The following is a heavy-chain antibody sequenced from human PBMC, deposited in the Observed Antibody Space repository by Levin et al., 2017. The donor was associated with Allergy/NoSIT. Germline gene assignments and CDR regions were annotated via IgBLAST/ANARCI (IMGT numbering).Heavy chain of an antibody. V-gene: IGHV1-18*01. J-gene: IGHJ4*02. Sequence: GGSLRLSCRTSGYTFTHYGVNWVRQAPGQGLEWMGWIGAYSGDTNYAQKFQDRVTMTTDTSTGTVYMELRSLRSDDTAVYYCGRDSTVAGPDPPDYWGQGSLVTVSS. CDR3: GRDSTVAGPDPPDY. CDR2: IGAYSGDT. D-gene: IGHD6-19*01. CDR1: GYTFTHYG.